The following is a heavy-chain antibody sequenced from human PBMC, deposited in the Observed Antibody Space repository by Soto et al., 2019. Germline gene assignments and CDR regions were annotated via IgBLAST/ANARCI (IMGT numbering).Heavy chain of an antibody. CDR2: SSFDGTQQ. D-gene: IGHD6-19*01. V-gene: IGHV3-30*18. CDR3: AKQLRGSGWYPLDS. Sequence: QVLLVESGGGAVHPGRSLRRSCTASGFSLSSSDMHWVRQAPGKGLEWLAVSSFDGTQQFYGDSVKGRFTVARDNSNNTLYLEMNSLRTEDTAVYYCAKQLRGSGWYPLDSWGQGTPVTVSS. J-gene: IGHJ4*02. CDR1: GFSLSSSD.